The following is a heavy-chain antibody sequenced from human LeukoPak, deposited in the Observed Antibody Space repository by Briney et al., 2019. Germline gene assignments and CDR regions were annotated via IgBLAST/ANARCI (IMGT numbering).Heavy chain of an antibody. Sequence: SETLSLTCTVSGGSISSSSYYWGWIRQPPGKGLEWIGSIYYSGSTYYNPSLKSRVTISVDTSKNQFSLKLSSVTAADTAVYYCARDAYPYDILTGYYGGYFDYWGQGTLVTVSS. CDR3: ARDAYPYDILTGYYGGYFDY. J-gene: IGHJ4*02. V-gene: IGHV4-39*07. CDR2: IYYSGST. D-gene: IGHD3-9*01. CDR1: GGSISSSSYY.